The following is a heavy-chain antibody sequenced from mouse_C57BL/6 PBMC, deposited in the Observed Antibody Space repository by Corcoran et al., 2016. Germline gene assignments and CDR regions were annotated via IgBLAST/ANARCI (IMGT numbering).Heavy chain of an antibody. D-gene: IGHD2-2*01. CDR2: IYPGGGYT. Sequence: QVQLQQSGAELERPGTSVKMSCKASGYTFTNYWIGWARQRPGHGLEWIGDIYPGGGYTNYNEKFKGKATLTADKSSSTAYMQFSSLTSEDSAIYYCSRLYYGYDGYYAMVYWCQGTSVTVS. V-gene: IGHV1-63*01. CDR3: SRLYYGYDGYYAMVY. J-gene: IGHJ4*01. CDR1: GYTFTNYW.